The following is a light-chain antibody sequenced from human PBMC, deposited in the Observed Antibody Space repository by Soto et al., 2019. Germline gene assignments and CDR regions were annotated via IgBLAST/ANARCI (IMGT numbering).Light chain of an antibody. CDR1: SSNIGNNY. Sequence: QSVLTQPPSASGTPGQRVTLSCSGSSSNIGNNYVSWYQQLPGTAPKLLIYDNNKRPSGIPDRFSGSKSGTSATLGITGLQTGDEADYYCGTWDSSLSAGGVFGGGTKLTVL. CDR2: DNN. CDR3: GTWDSSLSAGGV. V-gene: IGLV1-51*01. J-gene: IGLJ2*01.